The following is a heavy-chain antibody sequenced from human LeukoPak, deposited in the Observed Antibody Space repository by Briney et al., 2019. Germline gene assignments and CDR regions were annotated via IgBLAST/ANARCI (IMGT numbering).Heavy chain of an antibody. J-gene: IGHJ4*02. CDR3: AKDMTTVTTSGSDY. CDR2: ISWNSGST. Sequence: GGSLRLSCVASGFTFDDYAMHWVRQVPGKGLEWVSGISWNSGSTGYADSVKGQFTISRDNAKNSLYLQMNSLRAEDTVLYYCAKDMTTVTTSGSDYWGQGTLVTVSS. D-gene: IGHD4-17*01. CDR1: GFTFDDYA. V-gene: IGHV3-9*01.